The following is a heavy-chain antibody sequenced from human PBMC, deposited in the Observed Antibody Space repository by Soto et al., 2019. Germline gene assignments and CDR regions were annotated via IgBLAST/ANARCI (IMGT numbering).Heavy chain of an antibody. CDR1: GFTFSDYY. Sequence: VGSLRLSCAASGFTFSDYYMSWIRQAPGKGLEWISYISSSGNTVYYADSVEGRFTISRDNAQNSLYLQMNNLRAEDTAVYYCARDSRVYYGSGSSVDGWGQGTLVTVS. CDR2: ISSSGNTV. V-gene: IGHV3-11*01. J-gene: IGHJ4*02. D-gene: IGHD3-10*01. CDR3: ARDSRVYYGSGSSVDG.